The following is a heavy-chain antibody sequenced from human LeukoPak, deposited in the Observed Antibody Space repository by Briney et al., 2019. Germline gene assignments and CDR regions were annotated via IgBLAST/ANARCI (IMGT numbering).Heavy chain of an antibody. CDR2: IKSKSDGATI. Sequence: HGGALRLSCAAAGFTFSDAWMNWVRQAPGKGLEWVGRIKSKSDGATIDYGAPVKGRFTISRDDSKNTVYLQLNSLKTEDTAVYYCTRYSYRSYYFDHWGQGTLVTVS. D-gene: IGHD5-18*01. CDR3: TRYSYRSYYFDH. V-gene: IGHV3-15*01. CDR1: GFTFSDAW. J-gene: IGHJ4*02.